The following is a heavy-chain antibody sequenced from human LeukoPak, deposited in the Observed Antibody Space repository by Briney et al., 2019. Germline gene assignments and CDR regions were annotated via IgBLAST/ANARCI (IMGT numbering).Heavy chain of an antibody. V-gene: IGHV3-30-3*01. Sequence: GRSLRLSCAASGFTFSSYAMHWVRQAPGKGLEWVAVISYDGSNKYYADSVKGRFTISRDNSKNTLYLQMNSLRAEDTAVYYCAWGTAGYWGQGTLVTVSS. CDR3: AWGTAGY. J-gene: IGHJ4*02. D-gene: IGHD1-14*01. CDR2: ISYDGSNK. CDR1: GFTFSSYA.